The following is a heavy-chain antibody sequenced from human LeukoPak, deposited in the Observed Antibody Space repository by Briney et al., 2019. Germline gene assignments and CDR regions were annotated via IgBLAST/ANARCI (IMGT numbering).Heavy chain of an antibody. Sequence: SETLSLTRTVSGGSISSYYWSWIRQPPGKGLEWIGYIYYSGSTNYNPSLKSRVTISVDTSKNQFSLKLSSVTAADTAVYYCARSRGSSWYIGYYGMDVWGQGTTVTVSS. CDR3: ARSRGSSWYIGYYGMDV. V-gene: IGHV4-59*01. J-gene: IGHJ6*02. CDR1: GGSISSYY. D-gene: IGHD6-13*01. CDR2: IYYSGST.